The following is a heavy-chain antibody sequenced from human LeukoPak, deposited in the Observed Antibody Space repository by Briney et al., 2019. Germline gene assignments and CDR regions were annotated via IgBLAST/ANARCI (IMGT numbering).Heavy chain of an antibody. CDR2: ISSSSSYI. Sequence: GGSLRLSCAASGFTFSSYSMNWVRQAPGKGLEWVSSISSSSSYIYYADSVKGRFTISRDNAKNSLYLQMNSPRAEDTAVYYCARDPIAAAEYNWFDPWGQGTLVTVSS. D-gene: IGHD6-13*01. V-gene: IGHV3-21*01. J-gene: IGHJ5*02. CDR3: ARDPIAAAEYNWFDP. CDR1: GFTFSSYS.